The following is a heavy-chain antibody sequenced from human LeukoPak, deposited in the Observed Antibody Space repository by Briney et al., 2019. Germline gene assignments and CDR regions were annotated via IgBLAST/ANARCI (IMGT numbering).Heavy chain of an antibody. D-gene: IGHD7-27*01. CDR1: GFTVSSNY. V-gene: IGHV3-53*01. Sequence: GGSLRLSCAASGFTVSSNYMSWVRQAPGKGLEWVPVIYSGGSTYYADSVKGRFTISRDNSKNTLYLQMNSLGAEDTAVYYCARSPPNWGLKYYFDYWGQGTLVTVSS. CDR2: IYSGGST. CDR3: ARSPPNWGLKYYFDY. J-gene: IGHJ4*02.